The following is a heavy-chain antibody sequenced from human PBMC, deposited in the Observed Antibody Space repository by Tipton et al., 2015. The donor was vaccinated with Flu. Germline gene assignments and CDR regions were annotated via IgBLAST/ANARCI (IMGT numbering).Heavy chain of an antibody. J-gene: IGHJ4*02. CDR1: GYSINSGYF. CDR2: MSHSGRT. D-gene: IGHD3-10*01. Sequence: TLSLTCAVSGYSINSGYFWGWIRQPPGKGLEWIGSMSHSGRTYYNPSLKSRVTISADTWKTRFSLKLGSVTAADTAVYYCARLTYYYGSGTSDCWGQGTLLTVSS. CDR3: ARLTYYYGSGTSDC. V-gene: IGHV4-38-2*01.